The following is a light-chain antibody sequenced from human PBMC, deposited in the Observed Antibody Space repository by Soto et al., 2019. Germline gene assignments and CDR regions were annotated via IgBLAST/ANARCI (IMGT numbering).Light chain of an antibody. CDR3: QQYKSSST. Sequence: DIQMTQSASTLSASFGDTVTITCRASESISIWLAWYQQKPGKAPNLLINKASSLQSGVPSRFSGSGSGTEFTLTITSLKPDDFGVDYCQQYKSSSTFGQGTRLEIK. CDR2: KAS. J-gene: IGKJ5*01. V-gene: IGKV1-5*03. CDR1: ESISIW.